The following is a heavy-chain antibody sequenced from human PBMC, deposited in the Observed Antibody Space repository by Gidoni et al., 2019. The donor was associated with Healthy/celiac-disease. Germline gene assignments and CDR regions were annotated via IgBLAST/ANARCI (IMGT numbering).Heavy chain of an antibody. J-gene: IGHJ4*02. Sequence: QVQLVESGGGVVQPGRSLRLSCAASGFTFSSYGMHWVRQAPGKGREWVAVISYDGSNKYYADSVKGRFTISRDNSKNTLYLQMNSLRAEDTAVYYCAKLDLGLVPAAIRERQGGVFDYWGQGTLVTVSS. D-gene: IGHD2-2*02. CDR2: ISYDGSNK. CDR3: AKLDLGLVPAAIRERQGGVFDY. CDR1: GFTFSSYG. V-gene: IGHV3-30*18.